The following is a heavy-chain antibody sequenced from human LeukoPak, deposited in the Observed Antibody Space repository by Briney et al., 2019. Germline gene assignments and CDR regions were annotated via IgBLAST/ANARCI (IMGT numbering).Heavy chain of an antibody. Sequence: GGSLRLSCAASGFTFSNAWMIWVRQAPGKGLEWVSAISGSGGSTFSADSVKGRFTISRDNSQNTLYLQMYGLRVEDTAVYFCAKALHFCGGGSCYFDSWGQGTLVSVSS. CDR2: ISGSGGST. J-gene: IGHJ4*02. V-gene: IGHV3-23*01. D-gene: IGHD2-21*01. CDR3: AKALHFCGGGSCYFDS. CDR1: GFTFSNAW.